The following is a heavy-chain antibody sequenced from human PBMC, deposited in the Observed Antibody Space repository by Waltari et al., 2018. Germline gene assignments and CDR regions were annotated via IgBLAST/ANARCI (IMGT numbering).Heavy chain of an antibody. J-gene: IGHJ4*01. CDR3: GTSRGGSEEY. V-gene: IGHV4-39*01. D-gene: IGHD3-16*01. CDR2: ISYSWNT. CDR1: GGSISSDDFY. Sequence: QLQLQESGPGLVKPSETLSLTCTVSGGSISSDDFYWGWIRQPPGQGLEWIGSISYSWNTYYNSSLTSRATVSVDTPKNQFSLMLASGTAADTAVYYCGTSRGGSEEYWGQGRLVIVSS.